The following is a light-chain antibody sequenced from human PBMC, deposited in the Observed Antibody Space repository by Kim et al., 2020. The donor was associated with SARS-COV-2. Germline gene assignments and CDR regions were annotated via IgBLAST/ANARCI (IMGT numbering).Light chain of an antibody. J-gene: IGLJ3*02. CDR3: ATWDDSLNAWV. CDR2: RNN. Sequence: ELTQPPSASWTPGQRVTISCSGSNSNIGVNTVNWYQQFPGTAPKLLIYRNNQRPSGVPDRFSGSKSGTSASLALSGLLSEDEADYYCATWDDSLNAWVFGGGTQLTVL. CDR1: NSNIGVNT. V-gene: IGLV1-44*01.